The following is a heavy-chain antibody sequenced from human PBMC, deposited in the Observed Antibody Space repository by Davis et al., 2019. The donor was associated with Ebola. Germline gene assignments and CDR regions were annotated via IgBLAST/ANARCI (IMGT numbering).Heavy chain of an antibody. Sequence: MPSETLSLTCTVSGGSISSSSYYWGWIRQPPGKGLEWIGSIYYSGGTYYNPSLKSRVAISVGTSKNQFSLKLTSVTAADTAVYYCAREYSRTYFDYWGQGTLVTVSS. CDR2: IYYSGGT. V-gene: IGHV4-39*02. J-gene: IGHJ4*02. D-gene: IGHD6-13*01. CDR3: AREYSRTYFDY. CDR1: GGSISSSSYY.